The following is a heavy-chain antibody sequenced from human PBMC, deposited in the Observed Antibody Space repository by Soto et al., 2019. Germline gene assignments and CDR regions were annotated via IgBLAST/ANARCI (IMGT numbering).Heavy chain of an antibody. J-gene: IGHJ6*02. V-gene: IGHV1-69*01. CDR2: IIPIFGTA. CDR1: GGTFSSYA. Sequence: QVQLVQSGAEVKKPGSSVKVSCKASGGTFSSYAISWVRQAPGQGLEWMGGIIPIFGTANYAQKFQGRVTITADESTSTAYMELSSLRSEDTAVYYCARSSGEPSGLYNYYYYGMDVWGQGTTVTVSS. D-gene: IGHD1-1*01. CDR3: ARSSGEPSGLYNYYYYGMDV.